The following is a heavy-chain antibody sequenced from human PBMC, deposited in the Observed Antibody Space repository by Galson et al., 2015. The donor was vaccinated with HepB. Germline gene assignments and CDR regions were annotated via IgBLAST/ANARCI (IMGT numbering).Heavy chain of an antibody. J-gene: IGHJ3*02. V-gene: IGHV3-9*01. Sequence: SLRLSCAASGFRFDDYAMHWVRQAPGKGLEWVSSITWNGGSTDYSDSVKGRFTISRDNAKNSLFLQMNSLRPEDTALYYCAKEFQQLVLYAIDIWGQGTRVTVSS. CDR2: ITWNGGST. CDR3: AKEFQQLVLYAIDI. D-gene: IGHD6-6*01. CDR1: GFRFDDYA.